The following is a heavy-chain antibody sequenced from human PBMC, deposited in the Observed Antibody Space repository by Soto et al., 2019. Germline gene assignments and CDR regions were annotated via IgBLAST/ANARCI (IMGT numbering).Heavy chain of an antibody. CDR2: ISYDGSNK. J-gene: IGHJ3*01. V-gene: IGHV3-30*18. CDR3: AKDRGIIVKAGDAFDV. D-gene: IGHD3-16*02. CDR1: GFTFSSYG. Sequence: SLRLSCAASGFTFSSYGMHWVRQAPGKGLEWVAVISYDGSNKYYADSVKGRFTISRDRSKNTVSLQMDSLRAEDTAVYYCAKDRGIIVKAGDAFDVWGQGTKVTVSS.